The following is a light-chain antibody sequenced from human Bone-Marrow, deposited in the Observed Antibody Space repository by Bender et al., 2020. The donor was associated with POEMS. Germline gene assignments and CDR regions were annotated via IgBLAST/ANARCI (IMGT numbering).Light chain of an antibody. V-gene: IGLV2-14*03. CDR2: DVS. Sequence: QSALTQPASVSGSPGQSITNSCSATSSDISGYDYVSWYQQHPGKAPKLMIYDVSDRPSGVSNRFSGSKSGDTASLTISGLQAEDEAYYYCSTYTSSSTWVFGGGTKLTVL. CDR1: SSDISGYDY. J-gene: IGLJ3*02. CDR3: STYTSSSTWV.